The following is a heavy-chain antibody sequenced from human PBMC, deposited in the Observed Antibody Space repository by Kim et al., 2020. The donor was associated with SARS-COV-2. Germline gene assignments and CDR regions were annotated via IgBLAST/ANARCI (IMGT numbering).Heavy chain of an antibody. CDR2: ISGSGGST. CDR1: GFTFSTYA. Sequence: GGSLRLSCAASGFTFSTYAMSWVRQAPGKGLELVSAISGSGGSTYYEDSVKGRFTISRDNSKNTLYLQMNSLRAEDTAVYYCAKDSGVQLWLRGHFDYWGQGTLVTVSS. V-gene: IGHV3-23*01. J-gene: IGHJ4*02. CDR3: AKDSGVQLWLRGHFDY. D-gene: IGHD5-18*01.